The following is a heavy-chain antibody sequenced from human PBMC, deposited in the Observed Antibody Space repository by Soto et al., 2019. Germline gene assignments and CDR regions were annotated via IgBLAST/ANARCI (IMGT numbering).Heavy chain of an antibody. CDR2: INHSGTT. J-gene: IGHJ4*02. Sequence: QVQLRQWGAGLLKPSETLSLTCAVFGGSFSDYYWTWIRQPPGKGLEWIGEINHSGTTSYNPSLKSRRTISVDTCNNQFSLKLSSVTAADTAVYYCARKPIYHFFAGYYSVDYWGQGTLVTVSS. D-gene: IGHD3-9*01. CDR3: ARKPIYHFFAGYYSVDY. CDR1: GGSFSDYY. V-gene: IGHV4-34*01.